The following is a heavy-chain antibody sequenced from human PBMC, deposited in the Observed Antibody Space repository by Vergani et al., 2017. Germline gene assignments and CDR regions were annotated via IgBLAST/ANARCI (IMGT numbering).Heavy chain of an antibody. Sequence: EVQLVESGGGLVKPGGSLRLSCAASGFTFNIYAMSWVRQAPGKGLEWVSTITYNGGRTYYADSVTGRFTISRDNSKNTLFLQLKTLRAEDTGVYYCAKDYNIMGALHYWGQGTLVAVSS. CDR2: ITYNGGRT. J-gene: IGHJ4*02. D-gene: IGHD5-12*01. V-gene: IGHV3-23*04. CDR3: AKDYNIMGALHY. CDR1: GFTFNIYA.